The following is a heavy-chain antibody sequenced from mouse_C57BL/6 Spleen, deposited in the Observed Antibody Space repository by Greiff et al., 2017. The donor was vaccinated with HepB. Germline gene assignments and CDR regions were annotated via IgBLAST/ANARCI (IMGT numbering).Heavy chain of an antibody. CDR2: IDPSDSET. D-gene: IGHD2-1*01. J-gene: IGHJ2*01. CDR1: GYTFTSYW. V-gene: IGHV1-52*01. CDR3: ARSRGNSYLDY. Sequence: QVQLQQPGAELVRPGSSVKLSCKASGYTFTSYWMHWVKQRPIQGLEWIGNIDPSDSETHYNQKFKDKATLTVDKSSSTAYMQLSSLTSEDSAVYYCARSRGNSYLDYWGQGTTLTVSS.